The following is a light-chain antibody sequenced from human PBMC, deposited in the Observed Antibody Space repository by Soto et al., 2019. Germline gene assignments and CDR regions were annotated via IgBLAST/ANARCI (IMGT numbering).Light chain of an antibody. CDR2: EAS. V-gene: IGKV3-20*01. Sequence: ETVLTQSPGSLSLSPGEGATLSCTASQSITGRYLAWYQQRPGQAPRLLIYEASSRATGIPDRFSGSGSGTDFTLTISRLEPEDFAVYYYQQYATSPQTFGQGTKVEIK. CDR3: QQYATSPQT. CDR1: QSITGRY. J-gene: IGKJ1*01.